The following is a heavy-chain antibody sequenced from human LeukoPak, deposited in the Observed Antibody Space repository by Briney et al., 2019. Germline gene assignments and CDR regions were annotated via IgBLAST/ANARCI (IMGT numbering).Heavy chain of an antibody. D-gene: IGHD2-2*01. CDR3: ARAGLLGYCSSTSCPSGRFDP. CDR1: GYTFTGYY. V-gene: IGHV1-2*04. Sequence: ASVKVSCKASGYTFTGYYMHWVRQAPGQGLDWMGWINPNSGGTNYAQKFQGWVTMTRDTSISTAYMELSRLRSDDTAVYYCARAGLLGYCSSTSCPSGRFDPWGQGTLVTVSS. CDR2: INPNSGGT. J-gene: IGHJ5*02.